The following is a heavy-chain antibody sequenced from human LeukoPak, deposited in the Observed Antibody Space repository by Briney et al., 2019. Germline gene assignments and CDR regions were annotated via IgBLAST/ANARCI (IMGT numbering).Heavy chain of an antibody. V-gene: IGHV4-34*01. CDR3: ARKIPCSGGSCYPINI. CDR2: INHSGST. CDR1: GGSFSGYY. Sequence: SETLSLTCAVYGGSFSGYYWSWIRQPPGKGLGWIGEINHSGSTNYNPSLKSRVTISVDTSKNQFSLKLSSVTAADTAVYYCARKIPCSGGSCYPINIWGQGTMVTVSS. D-gene: IGHD2-15*01. J-gene: IGHJ3*02.